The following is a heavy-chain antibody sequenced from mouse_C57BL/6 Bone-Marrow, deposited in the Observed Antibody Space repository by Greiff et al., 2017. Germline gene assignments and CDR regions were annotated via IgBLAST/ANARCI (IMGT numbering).Heavy chain of an antibody. V-gene: IGHV1-54*01. CDR3: ASHGYYGSSPWFAY. CDR2: INPGSGGT. CDR1: GYAFTNYL. J-gene: IGHJ3*01. D-gene: IGHD1-1*01. Sequence: VQLQESGAELVRPWTSVKVSCKASGYAFTNYLIEWVKQRPGQGLEWIGVINPGSGGTNYNEKFKGKATLTADKSSSTAYMQLSSLTSEDSAVYVCASHGYYGSSPWFAYWGQGTLVTVSA.